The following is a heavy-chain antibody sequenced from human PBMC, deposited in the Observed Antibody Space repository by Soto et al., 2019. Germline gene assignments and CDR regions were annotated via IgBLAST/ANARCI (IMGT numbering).Heavy chain of an antibody. J-gene: IGHJ4*02. CDR2: IYYSGST. Sequence: PSETLSLTCTVSGGSISSSSYYWGWIRQPPGKGLEWIGSIYYSGSTYYNPSLKSRVTISVDTSKNQFSLKLSSVTAADTAVYYCARQWGGYSYGNSVDYWGQGTLVTVSS. CDR1: GGSISSSSYY. V-gene: IGHV4-39*01. D-gene: IGHD5-18*01. CDR3: ARQWGGYSYGNSVDY.